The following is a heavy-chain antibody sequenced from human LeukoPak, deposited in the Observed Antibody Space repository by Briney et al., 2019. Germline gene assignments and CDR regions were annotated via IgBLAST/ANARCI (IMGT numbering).Heavy chain of an antibody. Sequence: SETLSLTCAVSGGSISSSNWWSWIRQPPGKGLEWIGEIYHSGSTNYNPSLKSRVTISVDKSKTQFSLKLSSVTAADTAVYYCARVAGEGSGWYFKYYYYMDVWGKGTTVTVSS. CDR3: ARVAGEGSGWYFKYYYYMDV. CDR2: IYHSGST. V-gene: IGHV4-4*02. D-gene: IGHD6-19*01. J-gene: IGHJ6*03. CDR1: GGSISSSNW.